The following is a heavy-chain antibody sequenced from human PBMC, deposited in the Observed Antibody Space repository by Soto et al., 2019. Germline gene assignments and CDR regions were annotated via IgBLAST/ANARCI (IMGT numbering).Heavy chain of an antibody. CDR1: GGSISSGGYS. V-gene: IGHV4-30-2*01. Sequence: SETLSLTCAVSGGSISSGGYSWSWIRQPPGKGLEWIGYIYHSGSTYYNPSLKSRVTISVDRSKNQFSLKLSSVTAADTAVYYCARASAMVFKGLDYGGQGTLVTVSS. D-gene: IGHD5-18*01. J-gene: IGHJ4*02. CDR3: ARASAMVFKGLDY. CDR2: IYHSGST.